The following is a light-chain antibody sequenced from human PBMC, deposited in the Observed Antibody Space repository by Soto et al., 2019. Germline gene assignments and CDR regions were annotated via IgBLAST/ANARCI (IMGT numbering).Light chain of an antibody. V-gene: IGLV4-69*01. CDR1: NGHSSYA. CDR2: FNSDGSH. CDR3: QTWGTGIVV. J-gene: IGLJ2*01. Sequence: QAVLTQSPSASASLGASVKLTCTLSNGHSSYAIAWHQQQPEKGPRYLMKFNSDGSHSKGDGIPDRFSGSSSGAERYLTISSLQSEDEADYYCQTWGTGIVVFGGGTKLTVL.